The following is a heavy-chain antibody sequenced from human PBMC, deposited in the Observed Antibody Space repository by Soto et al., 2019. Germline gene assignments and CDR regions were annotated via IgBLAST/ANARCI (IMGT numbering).Heavy chain of an antibody. CDR3: ARDGPSRYGFNECMDV. CDR2: ISSSGSTI. Sequence: PGGSLRLSCAASGFTFSSYEMNWVRQAPGKGLEWVSYISSSGSTIYYTDSVKGRFTISRDHSRDTLYLQMNSLTTDDTAVYYCARDGPSRYGFNECMDVWGQGTAVTVSS. D-gene: IGHD5-18*01. J-gene: IGHJ6*02. CDR1: GFTFSSYE. V-gene: IGHV3-48*03.